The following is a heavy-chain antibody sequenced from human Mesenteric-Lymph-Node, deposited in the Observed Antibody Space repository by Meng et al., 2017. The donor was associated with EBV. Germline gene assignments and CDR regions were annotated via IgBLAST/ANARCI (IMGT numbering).Heavy chain of an antibody. J-gene: IGHJ4*02. Sequence: QVQLVQSGAGVKKPGASVKVSCKASGYTFTTYGLSWVRQAPGQGLEWMGWISGYYGNTNYAQKFQGRVTMTTDTSTSTAYMDLRSLRSDDTAVYYCARDGGAGGDKGYWGQGTLVTVSS. CDR2: ISGYYGNT. V-gene: IGHV1-18*01. CDR3: ARDGGAGGDKGY. D-gene: IGHD3-16*01. CDR1: GYTFTTYG.